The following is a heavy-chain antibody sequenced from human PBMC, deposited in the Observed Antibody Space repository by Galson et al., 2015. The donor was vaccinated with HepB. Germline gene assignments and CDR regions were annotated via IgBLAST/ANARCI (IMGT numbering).Heavy chain of an antibody. CDR1: GFNFITAW. J-gene: IGHJ6*02. V-gene: IGHV3-15*01. CDR3: TTLAGAYYGTDV. Sequence: SLRLSCAASGFNFITAWMSWVRQAPGKGLEWVGRIKSKTDGGTTDYAAPVQGRFTISRDDSKNTLYLQMNGLETEDTAVYSCTTLAGAYYGTDVWGQGTTVTVSS. D-gene: IGHD6-19*01. CDR2: IKSKTDGGTT.